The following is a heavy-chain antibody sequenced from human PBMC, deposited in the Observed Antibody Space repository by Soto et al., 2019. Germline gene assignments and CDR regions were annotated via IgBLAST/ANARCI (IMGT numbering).Heavy chain of an antibody. D-gene: IGHD1-26*01. V-gene: IGHV1-2*04. Sequence: QGQLVQSGAEVKKPGASLKVSCKASGYTFTGYYLHWVRQAPGQGLEWMGWINPSSGGTNYAQKFQGSVTMTRDTSITTAYVEVSSLTSDDTAVYFCARARETFSGFDFWGRGTLVTVSS. CDR2: INPSSGGT. CDR3: ARARETFSGFDF. J-gene: IGHJ2*01. CDR1: GYTFTGYY.